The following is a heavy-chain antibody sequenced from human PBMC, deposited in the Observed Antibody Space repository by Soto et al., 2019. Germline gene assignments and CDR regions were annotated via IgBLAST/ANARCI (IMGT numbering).Heavy chain of an antibody. CDR1: GGSFSGYY. CDR2: INHSGSP. CDR3: ARGGGILTGYYFDY. V-gene: IGHV4-34*01. J-gene: IGHJ4*02. D-gene: IGHD3-9*01. Sequence: ETLSLTCAVYGGSFSGYYWSLIRQPPGKGLEWIGEINHSGSPNDNPSLKSRVTISVDTSKNQFSLKLSSETAADTAVYYCARGGGILTGYYFDYWGQGTLVTVSS.